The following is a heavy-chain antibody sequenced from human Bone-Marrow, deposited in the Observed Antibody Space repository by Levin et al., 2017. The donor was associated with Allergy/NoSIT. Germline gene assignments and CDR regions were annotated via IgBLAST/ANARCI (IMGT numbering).Heavy chain of an antibody. V-gene: IGHV4-39*01. J-gene: IGHJ4*02. CDR2: IYYSGST. CDR1: GGSISSSSYY. CDR3: ARLTFGYCSGGSCPTRSYFDY. Sequence: TSETLSLTCTVSGGSISSSSYYWGWIRQPPGKGLEWIGSIYYSGSTYYNPSLKSRVTISVDTSKNQFSLKLSSVTAADTAVYYCARLTFGYCSGGSCPTRSYFDYWGQGTLVTVSS. D-gene: IGHD2-15*01.